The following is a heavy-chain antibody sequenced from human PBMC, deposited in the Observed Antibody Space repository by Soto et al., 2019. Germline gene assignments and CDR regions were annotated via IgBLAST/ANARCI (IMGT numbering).Heavy chain of an antibody. Sequence: SETLSLTCTVSGGSISSYYWSWIRQPPGKGLEWIGYIYYSGSTNYNPSLKSRVTISVDTSKNQFSLKMSYVTAADTAVFFFSRDLLWFGESSRYNCFDPWGQGTLVTVSS. J-gene: IGHJ5*02. V-gene: IGHV4-59*01. CDR2: IYYSGST. CDR3: SRDLLWFGESSRYNCFDP. D-gene: IGHD3-10*01. CDR1: GGSISSYY.